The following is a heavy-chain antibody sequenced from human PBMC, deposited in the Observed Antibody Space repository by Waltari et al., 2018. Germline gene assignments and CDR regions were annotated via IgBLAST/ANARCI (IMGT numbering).Heavy chain of an antibody. Sequence: QVQLVESGGGVVQPGGSLRLSCAASGFTFGSYGIHWVRQAPGKGLEWVAFIRYDGSNKYYADSVKGRFTISRDNSKNTLYLQMNSLRAEDTAVYYCAKVYYDFWSGYLREDVAPERAFDIWGQGTMVTVSS. J-gene: IGHJ3*02. V-gene: IGHV3-30*02. CDR3: AKVYYDFWSGYLREDVAPERAFDI. CDR2: IRYDGSNK. D-gene: IGHD3-3*01. CDR1: GFTFGSYG.